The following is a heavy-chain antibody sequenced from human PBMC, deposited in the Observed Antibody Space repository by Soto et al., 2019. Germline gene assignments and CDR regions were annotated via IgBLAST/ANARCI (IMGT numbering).Heavy chain of an antibody. CDR1: GFTLSSYA. V-gene: IGHV3-30-3*01. J-gene: IGHJ4*02. Sequence: PGGSLRLSCAASGFTLSSYAVHWVRQAPGKGLEWVAVMSYDGSNKYYADSVKGRFTISSDNSKNTLYLQMNSLGTEDTAVYYCAGGYCSRPSCSHFDCWGQGTLVTVSS. CDR2: MSYDGSNK. D-gene: IGHD2-2*01. CDR3: AGGYCSRPSCSHFDC.